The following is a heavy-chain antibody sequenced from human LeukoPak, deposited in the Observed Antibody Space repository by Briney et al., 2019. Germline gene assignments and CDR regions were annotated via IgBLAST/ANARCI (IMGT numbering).Heavy chain of an antibody. CDR1: GGSFSGYY. J-gene: IGHJ4*02. D-gene: IGHD2-2*01. CDR3: ARGRFGSHQLLCGRNDY. CDR2: INHSGST. V-gene: IGHV4-34*01. Sequence: PSETLSLTCAVYGGSFSGYYWSWIRQPPGKGLEWIGEINHSGSTNYNPSLKSRVTISVDTSKNQFSLKLSSVTAADTAVYYCARGRFGSHQLLCGRNDYWGQGTLVTVSS.